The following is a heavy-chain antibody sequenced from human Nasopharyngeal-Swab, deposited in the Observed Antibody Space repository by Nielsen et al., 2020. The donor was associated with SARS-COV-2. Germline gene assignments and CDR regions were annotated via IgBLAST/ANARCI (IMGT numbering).Heavy chain of an antibody. V-gene: IGHV3-7*05. CDR2: ISPDGGQK. D-gene: IGHD5/OR15-5a*01. Sequence: GESLKISCAGSGFTFSSKWMNWARQAPGKGLEWVANISPDGGQKYYGDSVKGRFTISRDNAKNSLYLQMNSLRADDTAVYYCARDLHYWGQGTLVTVSS. CDR1: GFTFSSKW. J-gene: IGHJ4*02. CDR3: ARDLHY.